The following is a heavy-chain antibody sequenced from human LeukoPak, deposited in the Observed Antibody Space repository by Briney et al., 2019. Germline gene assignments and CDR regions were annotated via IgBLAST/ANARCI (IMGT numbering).Heavy chain of an antibody. Sequence: SETLSHTCAVSGGSFSGYNWSWVRQPPGKGLEWISEINHSGSTNYNPSPKSRVNISVETSKKQSSLKLSSVTAADTAVYYCARVKIVVVPAARFNYYYGMDVWGQGTTVTVSS. V-gene: IGHV4-34*01. CDR3: ARVKIVVVPAARFNYYYGMDV. CDR1: GGSFSGYN. D-gene: IGHD2-2*01. CDR2: INHSGST. J-gene: IGHJ6*02.